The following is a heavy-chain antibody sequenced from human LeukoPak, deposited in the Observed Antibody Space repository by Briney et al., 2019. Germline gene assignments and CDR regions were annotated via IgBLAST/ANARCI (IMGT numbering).Heavy chain of an antibody. V-gene: IGHV4-34*01. CDR1: GGSFSGYY. Sequence: SETLSLTCAVYGGSFSGYYWSWIRQPPGKGLEWIGEINHSGSTNYNPSLKSRVTISVDTSKNQFSLKLSSVTAADTAVYYCARDTTDGYNLPLGYFDYWGQGTLVTVSS. CDR3: ARDTTDGYNLPLGYFDY. CDR2: INHSGST. D-gene: IGHD5-24*01. J-gene: IGHJ4*02.